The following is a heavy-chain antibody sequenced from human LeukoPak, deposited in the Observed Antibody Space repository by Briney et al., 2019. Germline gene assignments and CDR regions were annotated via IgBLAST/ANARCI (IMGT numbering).Heavy chain of an antibody. CDR2: IYYSGST. CDR3: AREDAYCGGDCYYPDYYYYMDV. Sequence: SETLSLTCTVSGGSISSSSYYWGWIRQPPGKGLEWIGSIYYSGSTYYNPSLKSRVTISVDTSKNQFSPKLSSVTAADTAVYYCAREDAYCGGDCYYPDYYYYMDVWGKGTTVTVSS. J-gene: IGHJ6*03. D-gene: IGHD2-21*01. CDR1: GGSISSSSYY. V-gene: IGHV4-39*07.